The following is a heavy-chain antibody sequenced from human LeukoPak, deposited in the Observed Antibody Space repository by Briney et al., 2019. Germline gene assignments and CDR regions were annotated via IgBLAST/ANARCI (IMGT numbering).Heavy chain of an antibody. CDR3: AKDDKSYLASAGTTDY. J-gene: IGHJ4*02. D-gene: IGHD6-13*01. CDR1: GFTFSDYA. Sequence: SGGSLRLSYAASGFTFSDYAMSWVRQAPGKGLEWVSRITGSGGSTYFADSVKGRFTISRDNSKSTLYLQMNSLRAEDTALYYCAKDDKSYLASAGTTDYWGQGTLVTVSS. CDR2: ITGSGGST. V-gene: IGHV3-23*01.